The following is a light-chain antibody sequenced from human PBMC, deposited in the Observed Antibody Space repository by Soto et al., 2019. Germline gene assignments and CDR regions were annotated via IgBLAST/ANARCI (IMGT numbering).Light chain of an antibody. J-gene: IGKJ3*01. CDR2: GAS. CDR3: QQYNSWPPFT. Sequence: EIVMTQSPATLSVSPGERVTLSCRASQSISTNLAWYQQKPGQAPRLLIQGASTREAGIPARFTGCGSGTEFTLTISSLQSEDFAVYYCQQYNSWPPFTFGPGTKVDV. CDR1: QSISTN. V-gene: IGKV3-15*01.